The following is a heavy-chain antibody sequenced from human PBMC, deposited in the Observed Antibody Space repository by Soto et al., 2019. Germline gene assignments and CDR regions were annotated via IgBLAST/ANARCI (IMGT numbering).Heavy chain of an antibody. Sequence: GGSLRLSCAASGFTFSAYAMSWVRQAPGKGLQWVSGVGGSDTDRHYADSVRGRFTVSRDNSKNTLYLQMNSLRVDDTAVYYCAKDATAVNGVWDPFDMWGQGTEVTVSS. CDR2: VGGSDTDR. J-gene: IGHJ3*02. CDR1: GFTFSAYA. V-gene: IGHV3-23*01. CDR3: AKDATAVNGVWDPFDM. D-gene: IGHD2-8*01.